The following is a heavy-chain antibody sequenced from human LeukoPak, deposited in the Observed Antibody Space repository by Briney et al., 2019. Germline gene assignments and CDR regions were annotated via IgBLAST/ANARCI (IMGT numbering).Heavy chain of an antibody. CDR3: ARGPPMRGYSYGYYYYYGMDV. D-gene: IGHD5-18*01. CDR2: IIPIFGTA. V-gene: IGHV1-69*13. Sequence: ASVKVSCKASGGTFSSYAISWVRQAPGQGLEWMGGIIPIFGTANYAQKFQGRVTITADEFTSTAYMELSSLRSEDTAVYYCARGPPMRGYSYGYYYYYGMDVWGKGTTVTVSS. J-gene: IGHJ6*04. CDR1: GGTFSSYA.